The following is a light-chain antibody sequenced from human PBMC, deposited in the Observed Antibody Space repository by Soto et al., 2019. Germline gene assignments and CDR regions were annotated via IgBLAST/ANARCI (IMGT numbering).Light chain of an antibody. CDR1: SSDVGGYNY. V-gene: IGLV2-14*01. CDR3: SSYTSSSTPL. CDR2: EVS. J-gene: IGLJ2*01. Sequence: QSALTQPASVSGSPGQSITISCTGTSSDVGGYNYVSWYQQHPGKAPKLMIYEVSNRPSGVSNRFSGSKSGNTASLTISWLQAEDEADYYFSSYTSSSTPLFGGGTKLTVL.